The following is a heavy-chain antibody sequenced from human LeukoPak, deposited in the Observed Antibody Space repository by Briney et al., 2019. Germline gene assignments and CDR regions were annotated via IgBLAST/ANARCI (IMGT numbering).Heavy chain of an antibody. CDR1: GYIFTSYW. CDR3: ARRSSSWDRYDN. D-gene: IGHD6-13*01. Sequence: GESLQISCKGSGYIFTSYWIGWVRQMPGKGLEWMGIIYPGDSDTKYSPSFQGQVTISADKSIGTAYLQWSSLKASDTAMYYCARRSSSWDRYDNWGQGTLVTVSS. CDR2: IYPGDSDT. V-gene: IGHV5-51*01. J-gene: IGHJ4*02.